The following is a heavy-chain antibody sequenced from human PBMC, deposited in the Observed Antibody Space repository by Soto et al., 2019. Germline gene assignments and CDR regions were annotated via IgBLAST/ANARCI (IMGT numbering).Heavy chain of an antibody. D-gene: IGHD3-22*01. CDR1: GFTFSNYG. CDR2: ISGSGGST. V-gene: IGHV3-23*01. CDR3: AKDFPYYYDSSGPSPFDY. Sequence: GGSLRLSCAASGFTFSNYGMSWVRQAPGKGLEWVSAISGSGGSTYYADSVKGRFTISRDNSKNTLYLQMNSLRAEDTAVYYCAKDFPYYYDSSGPSPFDYWGQGTLVTVSS. J-gene: IGHJ4*02.